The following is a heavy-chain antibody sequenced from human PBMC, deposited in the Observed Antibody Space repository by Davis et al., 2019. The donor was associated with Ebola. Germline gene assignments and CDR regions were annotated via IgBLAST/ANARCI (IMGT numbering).Heavy chain of an antibody. J-gene: IGHJ6*02. D-gene: IGHD2-15*01. V-gene: IGHV4-34*01. Sequence: SQTLSLTCAVYGGSFSGYYWSWIRQPPGKGLEWIGEINHSGSTYYNPSLKSRVTISVDRSKNQFSLKLSSVTAADTAVYYCARGGSYYYGMDVWGQGTTVTVSS. CDR2: INHSGST. CDR3: ARGGSYYYGMDV. CDR1: GGSFSGYY.